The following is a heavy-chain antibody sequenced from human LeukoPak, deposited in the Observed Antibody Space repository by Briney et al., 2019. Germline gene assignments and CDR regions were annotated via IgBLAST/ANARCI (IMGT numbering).Heavy chain of an antibody. D-gene: IGHD3-9*01. CDR3: ARVVGHLRYFDWLPSYYYYYMDV. V-gene: IGHV4-61*02. Sequence: SQTLSLTCTVSGGSISSGNYYWSWIRQPAGKALEWIGRMYTSGSTNYNPSLKSRATISGDTSKYQFSLKLSSVTAADTAVYYCARVVGHLRYFDWLPSYYYYYMDVWGKGTTVTISS. CDR1: GGSISSGNYY. CDR2: MYTSGST. J-gene: IGHJ6*03.